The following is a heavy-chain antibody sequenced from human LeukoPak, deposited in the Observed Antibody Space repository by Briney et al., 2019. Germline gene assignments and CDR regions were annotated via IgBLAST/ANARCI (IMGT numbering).Heavy chain of an antibody. J-gene: IGHJ4*02. D-gene: IGHD3-22*01. Sequence: GASVKVSCKASGYTFTGYYMHWVRQAPGQGLEWMGWINPNSGGTNYAQKFQGRVTMTRDTPISTAYMELSRLRSDDTAVYYCARDDYYDSSGYYHWGQGTLVTVSS. CDR3: ARDDYYDSSGYYH. V-gene: IGHV1-2*02. CDR2: INPNSGGT. CDR1: GYTFTGYY.